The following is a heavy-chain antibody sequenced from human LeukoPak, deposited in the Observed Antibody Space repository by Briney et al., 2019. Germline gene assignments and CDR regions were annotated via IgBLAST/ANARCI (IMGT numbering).Heavy chain of an antibody. CDR2: IYPGDSDT. CDR1: GYSFTSYW. D-gene: IGHD3-16*02. J-gene: IGHJ3*02. Sequence: GESLKISCKGSGYSFTSYWIGWVRQMPGKGLEWMGIIYPGDSDTRYSPSFQGQVTISADKSISTAYLQWSSLKASDTAMYYCASGSDMITFGGVIAYPDAFDIWGQGIMVTVSS. CDR3: ASGSDMITFGGVIAYPDAFDI. V-gene: IGHV5-51*01.